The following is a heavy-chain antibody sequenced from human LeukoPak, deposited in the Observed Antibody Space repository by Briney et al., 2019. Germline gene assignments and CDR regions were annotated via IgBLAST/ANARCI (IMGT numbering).Heavy chain of an antibody. CDR2: ISTSSRYI. CDR3: ARSDCSGSTCYLRRSWFDP. CDR1: GSTFSSFD. Sequence: GGSLRLSCAASGSTFSSFDMNWGRQAPGKGLEWVSSISTSSRYIYYRDSVKGRFTISRDDAKNSLYLQMNSLRVEDTAAYYCARSDCSGSTCYLRRSWFDPWGQGTLVTVSS. V-gene: IGHV3-21*01. D-gene: IGHD2-2*01. J-gene: IGHJ5*02.